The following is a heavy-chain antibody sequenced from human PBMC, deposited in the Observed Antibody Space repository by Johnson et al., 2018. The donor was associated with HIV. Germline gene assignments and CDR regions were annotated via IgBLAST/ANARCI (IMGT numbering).Heavy chain of an antibody. CDR1: GFTVSRNY. CDR2: ISWDGGST. CDR3: ASSLHYYDSSGYRGAFDI. V-gene: IGHV3-43D*03. D-gene: IGHD3-22*01. J-gene: IGHJ3*02. Sequence: VQLVESGGGLIQPGGSLRVSCAASGFTVSRNYMSWVRQAPGKGLEWVSLISWDGGSTYYADSVKGRFTISRDNSKNSLYLQMNSLRAEDTALYYCASSLHYYDSSGYRGAFDIWGQGTMVTVSS.